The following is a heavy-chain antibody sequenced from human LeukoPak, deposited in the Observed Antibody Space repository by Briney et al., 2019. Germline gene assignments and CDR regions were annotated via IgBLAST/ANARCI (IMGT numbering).Heavy chain of an antibody. CDR3: ARGNPYYDFWSGSIPKYYYYYYMDV. D-gene: IGHD3-3*01. CDR2: INPNSGGT. Sequence: GASVKVSCKASGYTFTGYYMHWVRQAPGQGLEWMGWINPNSGGTNYAQKFQGRVTMTRDTSISTAYMELSSLRSEDTAVYYCARGNPYYDFWSGSIPKYYYYYYMDVWGKGTTVTVSS. CDR1: GYTFTGYY. J-gene: IGHJ6*03. V-gene: IGHV1-2*02.